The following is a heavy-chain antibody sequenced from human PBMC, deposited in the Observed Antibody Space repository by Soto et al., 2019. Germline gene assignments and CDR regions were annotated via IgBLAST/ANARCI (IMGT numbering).Heavy chain of an antibody. CDR1: GGSISSGGYY. J-gene: IGHJ5*02. CDR3: ARDKGFGGVMFWFDP. CDR2: IYYSGST. D-gene: IGHD3-10*01. V-gene: IGHV4-31*03. Sequence: QVQLQESGPGLVKPSQTLSLTCTVSGGSISSGGYYWSWIRQHPGKGLEWIGYIYYSGSTYYNPSLKSRVTISVDTSKNQCSLKLSSVTAADTAVYYCARDKGFGGVMFWFDPWGQGTLVTVSS.